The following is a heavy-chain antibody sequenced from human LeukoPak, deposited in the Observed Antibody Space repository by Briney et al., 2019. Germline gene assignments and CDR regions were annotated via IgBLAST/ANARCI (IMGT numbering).Heavy chain of an antibody. CDR2: ISGTGGST. CDR1: GFTFSSYD. J-gene: IGHJ4*02. V-gene: IGHV3-23*01. Sequence: AGGSLRLSCAASGFTFSSYDMKWVRQAPGKGLEWVSTISGTGGSTYYADSVRGRFTISRDNSKNTLYLQMNSLRAEDTALYYCAKGKGESGWFGNLLDYWGQGTLVTVSS. CDR3: AKGKGESGWFGNLLDY. D-gene: IGHD3-10*01.